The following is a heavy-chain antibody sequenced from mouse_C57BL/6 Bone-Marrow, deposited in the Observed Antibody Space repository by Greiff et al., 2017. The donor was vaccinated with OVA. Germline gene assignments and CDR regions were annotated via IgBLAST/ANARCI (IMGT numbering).Heavy chain of an antibody. CDR2: IRSKSNNYAT. V-gene: IGHV10-1*01. Sequence: EVMLVESGGGLVQPKGSLKLSCAASGFSFNTYSMNWVRQAPGTGLEWVARIRSKSNNYATYYADAVKDRFTISRDESESMLYLKMNNLKTEDTAMYYCVRLAYWGQGTLVTVSA. J-gene: IGHJ3*01. CDR1: GFSFNTYS. CDR3: VRLAY.